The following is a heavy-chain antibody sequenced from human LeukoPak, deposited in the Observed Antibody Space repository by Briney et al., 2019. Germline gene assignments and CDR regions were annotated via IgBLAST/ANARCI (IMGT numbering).Heavy chain of an antibody. J-gene: IGHJ4*02. V-gene: IGHV4-39*07. CDR2: IYHSGST. CDR1: GGSISSSSYY. CDR3: ARWETYFDY. Sequence: SETLSLTCTVSGGSISSSSYYWGWIRQPPGKGLEWIGSIYHSGSTYYNPSLKSRVTISVDTSKNQFSLKLSSVTAADTAVYYCARWETYFDYWGQGTLVTISS. D-gene: IGHD1-26*01.